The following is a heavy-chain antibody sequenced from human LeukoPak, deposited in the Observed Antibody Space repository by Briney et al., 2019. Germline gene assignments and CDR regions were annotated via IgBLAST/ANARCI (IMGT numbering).Heavy chain of an antibody. V-gene: IGHV3-23*01. Sequence: PGGSLRLSCAASGFTFSSYAMSWVRQAPGKGLEWVSAISGSGGSTYYADSVKGRFTISRDNSKNTLYLQMNSLRAEDTAVYYCAKDGYYYDSSGYYKGFVEYYFDYWGQGTLVTVSS. CDR3: AKDGYYYDSSGYYKGFVEYYFDY. J-gene: IGHJ4*02. CDR1: GFTFSSYA. D-gene: IGHD3-22*01. CDR2: ISGSGGST.